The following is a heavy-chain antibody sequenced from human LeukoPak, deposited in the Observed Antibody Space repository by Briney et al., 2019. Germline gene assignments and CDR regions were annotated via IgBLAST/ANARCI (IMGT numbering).Heavy chain of an antibody. CDR1: GGSISSGGYY. V-gene: IGHV4-30-2*01. CDR3: ARGDYYYMDV. J-gene: IGHJ6*03. CDR2: IYHSGST. Sequence: ALSLTCTVSGGSISSGGYYWSWIRQPPGKGLEWIGYIYHSGSTYYNPSLKSRVTISVDRSKNQFSLKLSSVTAADTAVYYCARGDYYYMDVWGKGTMVTVSS.